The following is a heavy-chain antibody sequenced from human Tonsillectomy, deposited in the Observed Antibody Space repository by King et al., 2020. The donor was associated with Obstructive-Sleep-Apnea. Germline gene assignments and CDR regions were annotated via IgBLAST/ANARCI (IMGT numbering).Heavy chain of an antibody. Sequence: VQLVESGGGVVQPGRSLRLSCAASGFTFSSYAMHWVRQAPGKGLEWVAVISYDGSNKYYADSVKGRFTISRDNSKNTLYLQMNSLRAEDTAVYYCARVGLTGTTGMRYWGQGTLVTVSS. D-gene: IGHD1-1*01. CDR2: ISYDGSNK. J-gene: IGHJ4*02. CDR3: ARVGLTGTTGMRY. CDR1: GFTFSSYA. V-gene: IGHV3-30*04.